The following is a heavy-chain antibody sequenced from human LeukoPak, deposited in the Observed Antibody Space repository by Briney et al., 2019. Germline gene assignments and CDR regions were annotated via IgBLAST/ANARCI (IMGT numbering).Heavy chain of an antibody. CDR1: GFTFRNYG. CDR3: AKRRGLELLYYYYMDV. D-gene: IGHD1-7*01. J-gene: IGHJ6*03. CDR2: ISGSGGST. Sequence: GGSLRLSCAASGFTFRNYGMHWVRQAPGKGLEWVSAISGSGGSTYYADSVKGRFTISRDNSKNTLYLQMNSLRAEDTAVYYCAKRRGLELLYYYYMDVWGKGTTVTVSS. V-gene: IGHV3-23*01.